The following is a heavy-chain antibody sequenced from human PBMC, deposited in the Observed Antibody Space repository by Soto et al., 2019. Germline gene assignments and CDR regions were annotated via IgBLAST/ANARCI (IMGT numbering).Heavy chain of an antibody. CDR3: ARVRLEPSYDAFDI. D-gene: IGHD1-1*01. CDR2: IIPIFGTA. V-gene: IGHV1-69*01. Sequence: QVQLVQSGAEVKKPGSSVKVSCKASGGTFSSYAISWVRQAPGQGLEWMGGIIPIFGTANYAQKFQGRVTITANDSTSTAYMELSSLRSEDTAVYYCARVRLEPSYDAFDIWGQGTMVTVSS. J-gene: IGHJ3*02. CDR1: GGTFSSYA.